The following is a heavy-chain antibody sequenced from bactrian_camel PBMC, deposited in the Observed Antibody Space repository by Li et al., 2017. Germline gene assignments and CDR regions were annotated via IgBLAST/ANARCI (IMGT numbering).Heavy chain of an antibody. V-gene: IGHV3S53*01. Sequence: QVQLVESGGGSVQAGGSQRLSCADSAYLYSRRCMGWFRQAPGKQREQVATIDSVGRTTSAATVEGRFTISRDNAKNTLYLQMNSLKPEDTAMYYCAAGLFRYCTNRYNYWGQGTQVTVSS. CDR2: IDSVGRT. CDR1: AYLYSRRC. J-gene: IGHJ4*01. D-gene: IGHD1*01. CDR3: AAGLFRYCTNRYNY.